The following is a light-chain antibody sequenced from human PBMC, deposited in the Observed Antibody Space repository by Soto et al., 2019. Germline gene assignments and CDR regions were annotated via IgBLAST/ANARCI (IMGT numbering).Light chain of an antibody. CDR3: ATWDVSLSGYVV. Sequence: QPVLTQPPSASGAPGQRVTISCFGSSSNIGDNFVYWYQQLPGTAPKLLIYSNSQRPSGVPDRFSGSKSGTSASLAISGLRADDEADYFCATWDVSLSGYVVFGGGTKLTVL. V-gene: IGLV1-47*02. CDR2: SNS. CDR1: SSNIGDNF. J-gene: IGLJ2*01.